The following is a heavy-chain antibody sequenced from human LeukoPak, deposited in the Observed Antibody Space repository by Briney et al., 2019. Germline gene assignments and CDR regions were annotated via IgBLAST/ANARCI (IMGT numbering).Heavy chain of an antibody. D-gene: IGHD3-10*01. CDR1: GYTFTSYA. J-gene: IGHJ3*02. V-gene: IGHV7-4-1*02. Sequence: ASVKVSCKASGYTFTSYAMNWVRQAPGQGLEWMGWINTNTGNPTYAQGFTGRFVFSLDTSVSTAYLQISSLKAEDTAVYYCATLPIGEADDAFDIWGQGTMVTVSS. CDR3: ATLPIGEADDAFDI. CDR2: INTNTGNP.